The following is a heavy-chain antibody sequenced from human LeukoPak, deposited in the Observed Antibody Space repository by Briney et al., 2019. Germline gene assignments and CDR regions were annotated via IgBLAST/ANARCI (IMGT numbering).Heavy chain of an antibody. V-gene: IGHV3-21*01. CDR3: ARDQGYSYVGY. CDR2: ISGGSSYI. Sequence: GGSLRLSCAVAGFTFSSYTMNGVRQAPGKGLEWVSSISGGSSYIYYADSVKGRFTISRHNANNSLYLQMDSLRAEDTAVYYCARDQGYSYVGYWGQGTLVTVSS. D-gene: IGHD5-18*01. J-gene: IGHJ4*02. CDR1: GFTFSSYT.